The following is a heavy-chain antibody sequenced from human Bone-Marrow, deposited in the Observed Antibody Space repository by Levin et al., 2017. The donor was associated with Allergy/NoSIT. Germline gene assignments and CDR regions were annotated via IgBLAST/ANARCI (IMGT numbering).Heavy chain of an antibody. CDR2: INHSGST. V-gene: IGHV4-34*01. D-gene: IGHD2-2*01. CDR1: GGSFSGYY. J-gene: IGHJ4*02. CDR3: ASRYCSSTSCYAFDC. Sequence: GSLRLSCAVYGGSFSGYYWNWIRQPPGKGLEWIGEINHSGSTSYNPSLKSRFTISVDTSKNQFSLRLNSVTAADAAVYYCASRYCSSTSCYAFDCWGQGTLVTVSS.